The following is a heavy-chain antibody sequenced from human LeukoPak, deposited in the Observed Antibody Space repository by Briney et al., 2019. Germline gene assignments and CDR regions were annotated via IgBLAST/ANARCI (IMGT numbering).Heavy chain of an antibody. CDR3: AREKEVLRYFDWLPDYYYYYMDV. CDR2: INPSGGST. J-gene: IGHJ6*03. V-gene: IGHV1-46*01. CDR1: GYTFTSYY. D-gene: IGHD3-9*01. Sequence: GASVKVSCKASGYTFTSYYMHWVRQAPGQGLEWMGIINPSGGSTSYAQKFQGRVTMTRDMSTSTVYMELSSLRSEDTAVYYCAREKEVLRYFDWLPDYYYYYMDVWGKGTTVTVSS.